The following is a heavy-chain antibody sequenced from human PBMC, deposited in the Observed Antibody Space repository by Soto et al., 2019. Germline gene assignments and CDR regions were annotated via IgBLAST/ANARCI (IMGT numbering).Heavy chain of an antibody. CDR1: GGSFSGYY. D-gene: IGHD5-12*01. V-gene: IGHV4-34*01. CDR2: IDHSGSI. J-gene: IGHJ4*02. CDR3: ARGKDGFNYVLSF. Sequence: QVQLQQWGAGLLKPSETLSLTCAVSGGSFSGYYWTWIRQPPGKGLEWIGEIDHSGSITYNPSLKSRVPMSVDSSKNHFSLKLSSVTAADTALYYCARGKDGFNYVLSFWGQGTLVTVSS.